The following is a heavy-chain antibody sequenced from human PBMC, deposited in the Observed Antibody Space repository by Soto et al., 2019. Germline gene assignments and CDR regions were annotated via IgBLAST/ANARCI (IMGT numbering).Heavy chain of an antibody. CDR2: IKGDEIST. V-gene: IGHV3-74*01. Sequence: EVQLVESGGGLVQSGGSLRLSCAASGFTFSSYWIHWVRQAPGKGLVWVSRIKGDEISTNYADSVKGRFTISRDNAKDTVFLQMSDLRAEDTAVYYCARGALGSYYYDYWGQGILVTVSS. CDR1: GFTFSSYW. CDR3: ARGALGSYYYDY. J-gene: IGHJ4*02. D-gene: IGHD3-10*01.